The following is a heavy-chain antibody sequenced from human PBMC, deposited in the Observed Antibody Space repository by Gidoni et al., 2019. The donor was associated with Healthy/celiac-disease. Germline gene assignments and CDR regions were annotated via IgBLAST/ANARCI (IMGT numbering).Heavy chain of an antibody. CDR3: AKDPIKYDFWSPYFDY. CDR2: ISGSGGST. J-gene: IGHJ4*02. V-gene: IGHV3-23*01. Sequence: EVQLLESGGGLVQPGGSLRLSCPAPGFTFSSYAMSWFRQAPGKGLEWVSAISGSGGSTYYADSVKGRFTISRDNSKNTLYLQMNSLRAEDTAVYYCAKDPIKYDFWSPYFDYWGQGTLVTVSS. D-gene: IGHD3-3*01. CDR1: GFTFSSYA.